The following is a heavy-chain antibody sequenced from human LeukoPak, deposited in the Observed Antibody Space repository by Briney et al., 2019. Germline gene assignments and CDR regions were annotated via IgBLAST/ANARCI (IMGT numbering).Heavy chain of an antibody. J-gene: IGHJ4*02. D-gene: IGHD3/OR15-3a*01. CDR2: LSFSGLTT. V-gene: IGHV3-23*01. CDR3: AKVATWTYFDY. CDR1: GFTFINYA. Sequence: PGGSLRLSCAASGFTFINYAMNWVRQAPGKGLEWVSALSFSGLTTYYADSVRGRFTISRDNSKSTLYLQTNSLRAEDTALYYCAKVATWTYFDYWGQGTLVTVSS.